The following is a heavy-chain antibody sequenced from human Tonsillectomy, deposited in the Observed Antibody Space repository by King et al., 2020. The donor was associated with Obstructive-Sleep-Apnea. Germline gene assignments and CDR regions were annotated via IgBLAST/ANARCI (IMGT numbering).Heavy chain of an antibody. CDR3: ARDRHQLPEGYDWFDP. CDR2: ISYSGYT. D-gene: IGHD2-2*01. J-gene: IGHJ5*02. V-gene: IGHV4-30-4*01. Sequence: VQLQESGPGLVKPSQTLSLTCSVSGGSISSGDYYWTWIRQPPGRGLEWIGSISYSGYTYYNPSLKGRLTISVDTSNNQFSLKLSSVSAADTAVYYCARDRHQLPEGYDWFDPWGQGLLVTVSS. CDR1: GGSISSGDYY.